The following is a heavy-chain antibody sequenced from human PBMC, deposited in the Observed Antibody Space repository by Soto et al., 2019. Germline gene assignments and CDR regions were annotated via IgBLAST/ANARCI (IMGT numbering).Heavy chain of an antibody. J-gene: IGHJ5*02. Sequence: SETLSLTCTVSGASISSYFWTWIRQPAGKGLDWIGRISTSGTTNYNPSLKSRVTMSVDTSKNHFSLNLSSVTAADTAVYYCAREAGPDRWFDPWGQGTLVTVS. V-gene: IGHV4-4*07. CDR2: ISTSGTT. CDR1: GASISSYF. CDR3: AREAGPDRWFDP. D-gene: IGHD6-19*01.